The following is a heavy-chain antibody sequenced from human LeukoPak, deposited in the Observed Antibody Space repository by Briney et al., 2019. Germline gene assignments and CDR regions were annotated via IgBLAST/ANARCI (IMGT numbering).Heavy chain of an antibody. CDR2: IHYSGST. CDR3: ARVGGTAMVPDY. J-gene: IGHJ4*02. CDR1: GGSISSNY. D-gene: IGHD5-18*01. Sequence: PSETLSLTCTVSGGSISSNYWSWIRQPPGKGLEWIGYIHYSGSTNYNPSLKSRVTISVDTSKNQFSLKLSSVTAADTAVYYCARVGGTAMVPDYWGQGTLVTVSS. V-gene: IGHV4-59*01.